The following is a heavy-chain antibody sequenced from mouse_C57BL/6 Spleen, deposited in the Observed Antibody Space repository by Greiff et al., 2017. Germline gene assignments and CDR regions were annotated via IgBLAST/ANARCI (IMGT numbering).Heavy chain of an antibody. CDR2: ISGGGGNT. CDR1: GFTFSTYT. CDR3: ARPSYYYGSSYAWFAY. Sequence: EVLLVESGRGLVKPGGSLNLSCAASGFTFSTYTMSWVRQTPEKRLEWVATISGGGGNTYYPDSVKGRFTISRDNAKNTLYLQMSSLRSEDTALYYGARPSYYYGSSYAWFAYWGQGTMVTVSA. J-gene: IGHJ3*01. V-gene: IGHV5-9*01. D-gene: IGHD1-1*01.